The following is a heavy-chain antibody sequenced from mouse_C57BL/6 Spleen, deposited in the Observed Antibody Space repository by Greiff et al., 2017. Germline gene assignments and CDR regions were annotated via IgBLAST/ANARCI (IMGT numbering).Heavy chain of an antibody. CDR2: IRSKSNNYAT. CDR1: GFSFNTYA. J-gene: IGHJ4*01. V-gene: IGHV10-1*01. CDR3: VRHSPPYSAMDY. Sequence: EVKLVESGGGLVQPKGSLKLSCAASGFSFNTYAMNWVRQAPGKGLEWVARIRSKSNNYATYYSDSVKDRFTISRDDSESMLYLQLNNLKTEDTAMYYCVRHSPPYSAMDYWGQGTSVTVSS. D-gene: IGHD6-2*01.